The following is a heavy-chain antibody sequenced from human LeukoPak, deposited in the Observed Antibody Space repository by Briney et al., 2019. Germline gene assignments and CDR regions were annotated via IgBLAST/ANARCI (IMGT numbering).Heavy chain of an antibody. CDR1: GGSISSYY. CDR3: ARHVSGYDSSGARRYYFDY. V-gene: IGHV4-59*08. Sequence: PSETLSLTCTVSGGSISSYYWSWIRQPPGKGLEWIGYIYYSGIGSTNYNPSLKSRVTISVDTSKNQFSLKLSSVTAADTAVYYCARHVSGYDSSGARRYYFDYWGQGTLVTVSS. D-gene: IGHD3-22*01. J-gene: IGHJ4*02. CDR2: IYYSGIGST.